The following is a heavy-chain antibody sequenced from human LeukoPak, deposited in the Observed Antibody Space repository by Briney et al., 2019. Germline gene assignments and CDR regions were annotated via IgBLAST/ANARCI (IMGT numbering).Heavy chain of an antibody. CDR1: GYTFTSYG. CDR3: ARDPLYYYDSSGYYD. V-gene: IGHV1-18*01. CDR2: ISAYNGNT. D-gene: IGHD3-22*01. J-gene: IGHJ4*02. Sequence: ASVKVSCKASGYTFTSYGISWVRQAPRQGLEWMGWISAYNGNTNYAQKLQGRVTMTTDTSTSTVYMELSSLRSEDTAVYYCARDPLYYYDSSGYYDWGQGTLVTVSS.